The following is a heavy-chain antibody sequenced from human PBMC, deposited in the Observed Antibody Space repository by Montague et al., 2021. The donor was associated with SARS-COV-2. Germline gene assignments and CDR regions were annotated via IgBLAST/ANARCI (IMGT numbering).Heavy chain of an antibody. D-gene: IGHD6-19*01. CDR3: TRDPGIAEAGSWFDY. J-gene: IGHJ4*02. CDR1: GFTFSSYQ. Sequence: SRRLSWAASGFTFSSYQMNWVRQAPGKGLEWVSYISSSGSNKNDADSVKGRSTISRDNAKNSLYLQMNSLRAEDTAVYYCTRDPGIAEAGSWFDYWGQGTLVTVSS. V-gene: IGHV3-48*03. CDR2: ISSSGSNK.